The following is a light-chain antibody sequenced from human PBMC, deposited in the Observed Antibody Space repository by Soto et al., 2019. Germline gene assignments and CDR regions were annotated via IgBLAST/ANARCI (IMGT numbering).Light chain of an antibody. CDR2: GAS. CDR1: QSVSSRY. V-gene: IGKV3-20*01. J-gene: IGKJ1*01. Sequence: IVLTQSPGTLSLSPGERATLSCRDSQSVSSRYLAWYQQKPGQAPRLLISGASTRATGIPDRFSGSGSGTDFTLTISRLEPEDFAVYYCQQYGNSRWTFGQGTKVEIK. CDR3: QQYGNSRWT.